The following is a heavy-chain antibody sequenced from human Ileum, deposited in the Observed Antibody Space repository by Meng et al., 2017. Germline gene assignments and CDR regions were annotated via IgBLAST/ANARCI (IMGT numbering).Heavy chain of an antibody. CDR3: AKDPDELDS. CDR2: ISSSARTT. Sequence: VRLGGGEGGWFKSGVSRGLSGAHSGFTFSCAEMNWVRQAPVNGLEWVSSISSSARTTYYADSVMGRFTISRDNSNNTVYLQMTSLRVEYTAVYYCAKDPDELDSWGQGTLVTVSS. CDR1: GFTFSCAE. J-gene: IGHJ4*02. V-gene: IGHV3-23*04.